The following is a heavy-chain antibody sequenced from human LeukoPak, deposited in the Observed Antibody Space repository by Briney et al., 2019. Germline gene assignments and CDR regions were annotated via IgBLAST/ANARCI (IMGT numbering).Heavy chain of an antibody. D-gene: IGHD1-7*01. V-gene: IGHV1-2*02. CDR1: GYTFTGYY. J-gene: IGHJ5*02. CDR2: INPNSGGT. Sequence: ASVKVSCKASGYTFTGYYMHWVRQAPGQGLEWMGWINPNSGGTNYAQKFQGRVTMTRETSISKAYMELSRLRSEDTAVYYCARNYPRNHNWNYASWGQGTRVTVSS. CDR3: ARNYPRNHNWNYAS.